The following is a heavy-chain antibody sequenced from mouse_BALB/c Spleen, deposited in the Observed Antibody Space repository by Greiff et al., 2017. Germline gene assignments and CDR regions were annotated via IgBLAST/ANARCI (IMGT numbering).Heavy chain of an antibody. J-gene: IGHJ3*01. V-gene: IGHV3-6*02. CDR2: ISYDGSN. Sequence: ESGPGLVKPSQSLSLTCSVTGYSITSGYYWNWIRQFPGNKLEWMGYISYDGSNNYNPSLKNRISITRDTSKNQFFLKLNSVTTEDTATYYCARDWYYYGSTAWFAYWGQGTLVTVSA. CDR1: GYSITSGYY. CDR3: ARDWYYYGSTAWFAY. D-gene: IGHD1-1*01.